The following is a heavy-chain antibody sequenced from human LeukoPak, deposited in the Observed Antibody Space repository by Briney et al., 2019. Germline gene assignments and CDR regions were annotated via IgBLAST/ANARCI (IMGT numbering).Heavy chain of an antibody. Sequence: GESLKISCKGSGYTFTSYWIGWVRQMPGKGLEWMGIIYPGDSDTRYSPSFQGQVTISADKSISTAYLQWSTLKASNTAMYYCTRQVVAQYSMDVWGQGTTVTVSS. V-gene: IGHV5-51*01. CDR3: TRQVVAQYSMDV. CDR1: GYTFTSYW. D-gene: IGHD2-15*01. CDR2: IYPGDSDT. J-gene: IGHJ6*02.